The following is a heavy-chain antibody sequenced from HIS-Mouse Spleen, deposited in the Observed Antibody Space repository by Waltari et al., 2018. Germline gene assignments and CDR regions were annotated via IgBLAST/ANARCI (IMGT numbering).Heavy chain of an antibody. Sequence: QLQLQESGPGLVKPSETLSLTCTVSGGSISSSRYYWGWIRQPPGKGLEWIGSIYYSGSTYYNPSLKSRVTISVDTSKNQFSLKLSSVTAADTAVYYCARDRVPYNWNYVAFDIWGKGTMVTVSS. CDR2: IYYSGST. J-gene: IGHJ3*02. CDR3: ARDRVPYNWNYVAFDI. CDR1: GGSISSSRYY. V-gene: IGHV4-39*07. D-gene: IGHD1-7*01.